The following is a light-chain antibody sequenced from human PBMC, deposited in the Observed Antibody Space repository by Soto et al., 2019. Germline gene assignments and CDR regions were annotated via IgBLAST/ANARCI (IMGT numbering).Light chain of an antibody. V-gene: IGKV3-15*01. CDR3: QQYNNWPPHT. Sequence: TLSVSPGERATLSCRASQSVSSNLAWYQQKPGQAPRLLIYGASTRATGIPARFSGSGSGTEFSLTIGSLQSEDFAVYYCQQYNNWPPHTFGGGTKVDIK. CDR1: QSVSSN. J-gene: IGKJ4*01. CDR2: GAS.